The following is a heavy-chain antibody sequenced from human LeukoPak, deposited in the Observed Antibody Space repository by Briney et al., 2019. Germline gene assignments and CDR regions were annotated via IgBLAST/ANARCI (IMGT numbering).Heavy chain of an antibody. CDR2: ISAYNGNT. J-gene: IGHJ4*02. CDR1: GYTFTSYD. CDR3: ARARVAAAGRFDY. V-gene: IGHV1-18*01. D-gene: IGHD6-13*01. Sequence: ASVKVSCKASGYTFTSYDITWLRQAPGQGLEWMGWISAYNGNTNYAQKLQGRVTMTTDTSTNTAYMEVRSLRSDDTAVYYCARARVAAAGRFDYWGQGTLVTVSS.